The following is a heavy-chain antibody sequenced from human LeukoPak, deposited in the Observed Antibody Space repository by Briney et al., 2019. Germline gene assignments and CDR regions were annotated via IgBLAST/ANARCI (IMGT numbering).Heavy chain of an antibody. CDR2: IIPIFGTA. J-gene: IGHJ4*02. D-gene: IGHD6-13*01. CDR1: GGTFSSYA. Sequence: SVKVSCKASGGTFSSYAISWVRQAPGQGLEWMGGIIPIFGTANYAQKFQGRVTITADESTSTAYMELSSLRAEDTAVYYCARGLAAAGLYFDYWGQGTLVTVSS. CDR3: ARGLAAAGLYFDY. V-gene: IGHV1-69*13.